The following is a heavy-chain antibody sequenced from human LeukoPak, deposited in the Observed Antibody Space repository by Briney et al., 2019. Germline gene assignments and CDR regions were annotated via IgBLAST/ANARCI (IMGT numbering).Heavy chain of an antibody. D-gene: IGHD3-10*01. V-gene: IGHV3-48*03. CDR1: GFTFSSYE. J-gene: IGHJ4*02. CDR3: ARGRSGLYFDY. Sequence: GGSLRLSCAASGFTFSSYEMNWVRQAPGKGLEWVSYISSSGSTLYYADSVKGRFTISRDNAKNPLYLQMNSLRAEDTAVYYCARGRSGLYFDYWGQGTLVTVSS. CDR2: ISSSGSTL.